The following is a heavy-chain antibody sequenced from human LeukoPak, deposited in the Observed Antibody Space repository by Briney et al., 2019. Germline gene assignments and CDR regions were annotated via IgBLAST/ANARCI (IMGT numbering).Heavy chain of an antibody. V-gene: IGHV3-21*01. J-gene: IGHJ4*02. Sequence: GGSLRLSCAASGFTFSSYSMNWVRQAPGKGREWVSSISSSSRYIYYTVSVKGRFTISRANAKNSLYLQMNSLRAEDTAVYYCARDQSITMVRGITRAHPKYWGQGTLVTVSS. CDR1: GFTFSSYS. CDR2: ISSSSRYI. D-gene: IGHD3-10*01. CDR3: ARDQSITMVRGITRAHPKY.